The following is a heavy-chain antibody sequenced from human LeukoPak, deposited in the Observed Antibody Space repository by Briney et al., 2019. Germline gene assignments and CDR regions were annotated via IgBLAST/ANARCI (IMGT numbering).Heavy chain of an antibody. J-gene: IGHJ2*01. CDR3: ARGKSATAPDSNWYLDL. D-gene: IGHD6-13*01. V-gene: IGHV1-18*01. CDR1: GYTITNYG. CDR2: ISAYNAYT. Sequence: ASVKVSCKAFGYTITNYGISWVRQAPGQGLEWMGWISAYNAYTNYPQQLQGRVTMTADTSTSTAYMELSRLRSDDTAVYYCARGKSATAPDSNWYLDLWGRGTLVTVSS.